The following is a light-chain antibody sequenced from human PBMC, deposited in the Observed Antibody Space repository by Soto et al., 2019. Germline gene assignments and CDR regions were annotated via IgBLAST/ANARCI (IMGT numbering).Light chain of an antibody. CDR3: KQYNSYPWP. J-gene: IGKJ1*01. V-gene: IGKV1-5*01. CDR2: DAS. CDR1: QSISSW. Sequence: DIQMTQSPSTLSASVGDRVTITCRASQSISSWLAWYQQKPGKAPKLLIYDASSLESGVPSRFSGSGSGTEFTLTISTLQPDDFATNYCKQYNSYPWPFGQGTKVEIK.